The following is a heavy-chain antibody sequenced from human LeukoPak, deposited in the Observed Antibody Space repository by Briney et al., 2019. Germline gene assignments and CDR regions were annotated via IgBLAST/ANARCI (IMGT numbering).Heavy chain of an antibody. V-gene: IGHV4-59*12. CDR1: GGSISYDY. CDR3: ATLRGASTAVFDS. Sequence: SETLSLTCTVSGGSISYDYWTWIRQSPGERLEWIGYIHYSGATNYSPPLKSRVTISVDTSKNQFSLKLSSVTAADTALYYCATLRGASTAVFDSWGQGTLVTVSS. J-gene: IGHJ4*02. CDR2: IHYSGAT. D-gene: IGHD2-21*02.